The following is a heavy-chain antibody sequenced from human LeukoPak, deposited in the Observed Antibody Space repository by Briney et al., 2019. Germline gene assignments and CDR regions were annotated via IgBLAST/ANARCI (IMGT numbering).Heavy chain of an antibody. CDR3: ASHSTGWNLGY. V-gene: IGHV3-33*03. Sequence: PGGSLRLSCAASGFTFNSYGMHWVRQAPGKGLEWVSVMWYDGSNKYYADSVKGRFTISRDDSKNTLYLQMNSLRAEDTAVYYCASHSTGWNLGYWGQGTLVTVSS. CDR1: GFTFNSYG. D-gene: IGHD6-19*01. J-gene: IGHJ4*02. CDR2: MWYDGSNK.